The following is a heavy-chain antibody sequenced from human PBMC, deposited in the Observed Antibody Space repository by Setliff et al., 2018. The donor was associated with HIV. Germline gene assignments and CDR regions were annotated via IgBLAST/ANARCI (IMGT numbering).Heavy chain of an antibody. Sequence: SETLSLTCTVSGDSIRSYYWSWIRQPPGKGLEWIGEINHSGSTHYNPSLKSRFTISVDTSKNQFSLKLSSVTAADTAVYYCARGDGTKYYYYYYMDVWGKGTTVTVSS. V-gene: IGHV4-59*01. CDR3: ARGDGTKYYYYYYMDV. D-gene: IGHD1-7*01. J-gene: IGHJ6*03. CDR1: GDSIRSYY. CDR2: INHSGST.